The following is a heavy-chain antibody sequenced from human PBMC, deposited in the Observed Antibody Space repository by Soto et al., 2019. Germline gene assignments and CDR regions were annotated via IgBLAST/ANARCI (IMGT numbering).Heavy chain of an antibody. D-gene: IGHD4-17*01. V-gene: IGHV4-39*01. J-gene: IGHJ4*02. CDR3: ARHGTTVVTVQY. CDR2: LYYRGGT. CDR1: GASISSSRYY. Sequence: QLQLQESGPGRVKPSETLSLTCTVSGASISSSRYYWGWIRQPPGKGLEWIGSLYYRGGTYYNPSLKSRVTISADTSKNQFSLKLSSVTAADTAVYYCARHGTTVVTVQYWGQGTLVTVSS.